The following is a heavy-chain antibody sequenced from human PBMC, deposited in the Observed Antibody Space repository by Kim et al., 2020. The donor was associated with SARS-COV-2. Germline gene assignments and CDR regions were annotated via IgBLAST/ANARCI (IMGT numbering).Heavy chain of an antibody. V-gene: IGHV4-39*01. Sequence: TYYNPSLKSRVTISVDTSKNQFSLKLSSVTAADTAVYYCARSIAAAGTDYWGQGTLVTVSS. D-gene: IGHD6-13*01. CDR3: ARSIAAAGTDY. J-gene: IGHJ4*02. CDR2: T.